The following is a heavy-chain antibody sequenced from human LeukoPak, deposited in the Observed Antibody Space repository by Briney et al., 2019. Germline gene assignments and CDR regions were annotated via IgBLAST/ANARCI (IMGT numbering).Heavy chain of an antibody. CDR3: ARFAAGGSYYYYMDV. D-gene: IGHD6-25*01. J-gene: IGHJ6*03. Sequence: PGGSLRLSCAASGITFSSYAMSWVCQAPGKGLEWVSNIGTSSTTIYYADSVKGRFTISRDNAKNSLYLQMNSLRADDTAVYYCARFAAGGSYYYYMDVWGKGTTVTVSS. V-gene: IGHV3-48*01. CDR1: GITFSSYA. CDR2: IGTSSTTI.